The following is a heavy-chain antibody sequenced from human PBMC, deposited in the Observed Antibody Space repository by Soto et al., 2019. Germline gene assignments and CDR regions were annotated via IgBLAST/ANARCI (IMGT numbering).Heavy chain of an antibody. D-gene: IGHD3-3*01. CDR1: GYTFTDYY. J-gene: IGHJ4*02. Sequence: QVQVVQSGTEVKKPGASVKVSCRASGYTFTDYYVHWVRQAPGQGLEWMGWINPKSGGANYAQKFQGRVTMTRDTSIGTAYMELNRLTCDDTAVYYCARGGIAIFGVVDYWGQGTPVTVSS. V-gene: IGHV1-2*02. CDR3: ARGGIAIFGVVDY. CDR2: INPKSGGA.